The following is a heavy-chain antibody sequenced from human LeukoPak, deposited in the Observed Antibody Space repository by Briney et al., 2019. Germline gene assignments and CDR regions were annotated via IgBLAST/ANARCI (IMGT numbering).Heavy chain of an antibody. CDR1: GYTFTSYD. V-gene: IGHV1-8*01. CDR2: MNPNSGNT. J-gene: IGHJ4*02. D-gene: IGHD6-6*01. CDR3: ARASSSSPFDY. Sequence: VASVKVSCKASGYTFTSYDINWVRQATGQGLEWMGWMNPNSGNTGYAQKFQGRVTVTRNTSISTAYMELSSLRSEDTAVYYCARASSSSPFDYWGQGTLVTVSS.